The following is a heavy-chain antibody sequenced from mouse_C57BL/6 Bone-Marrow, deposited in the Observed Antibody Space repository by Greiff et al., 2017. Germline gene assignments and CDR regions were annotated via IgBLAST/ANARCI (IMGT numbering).Heavy chain of an antibody. V-gene: IGHV1-39*01. CDR2: INPNYGTT. D-gene: IGHD2-4*01. CDR3: SRGRTCDYYFDY. Sequence: VQLKESGPELVKPGASVKISCKASGYSFTDYNMHWVKQSNGKSLEWIGVINPNYGTTSYNQKFKGKATLTVDKSSSTAYMQLNSLTSEDSAVYYCSRGRTCDYYFDYWGQGTTLTVSS. CDR1: GYSFTDYN. J-gene: IGHJ2*01.